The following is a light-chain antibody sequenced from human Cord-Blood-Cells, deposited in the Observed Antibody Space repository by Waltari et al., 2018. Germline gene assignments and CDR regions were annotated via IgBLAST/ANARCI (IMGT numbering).Light chain of an antibody. CDR3: RQHYSPPIT. J-gene: IGKJ5*01. V-gene: IGKV4-1*01. CDR2: WAS. Sequence: DIVMTQSPDSLAVSLGERATINCKSSQSVLYSSNTKNYLACYQQKPGQPPKLLIYWASTRDSGVPDRFSGSGSGTDFTRAISSLQAEDVAVYCCRQHYSPPITVGQGTRLEIK. CDR1: QSVLYSSNTKNY.